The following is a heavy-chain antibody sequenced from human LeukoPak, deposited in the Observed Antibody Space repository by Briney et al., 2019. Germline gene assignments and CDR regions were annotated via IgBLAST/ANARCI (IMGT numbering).Heavy chain of an antibody. Sequence: KSSETLSLTCAVYGGSFSGYYWSWIRQPPGKGLEWIGEINHSGSTNYNPSLKSRVTISVDTSKNRFSLKLSSVTAADTAVYYCARGWYHGYDYWGQGTLVTVSS. J-gene: IGHJ4*02. CDR2: INHSGST. V-gene: IGHV4-34*01. CDR1: GGSFSGYY. D-gene: IGHD5-18*01. CDR3: ARGWYHGYDY.